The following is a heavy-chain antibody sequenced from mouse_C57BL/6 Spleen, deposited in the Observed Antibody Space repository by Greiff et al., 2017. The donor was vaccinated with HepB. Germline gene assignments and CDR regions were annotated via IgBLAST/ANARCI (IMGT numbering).Heavy chain of an antibody. CDR2: IDPNSGGT. D-gene: IGHD1-1*01. CDR1: GYTFTSYW. V-gene: IGHV1-72*01. Sequence: QVQLQQPGAELVKPGASVKLSCKASGYTFTSYWMHWVKQRPGRGLEWIGRIDPNSGGTKYNEKFKSKATLTVDKPSSPAYMQLSSLTSEDSAVYYCAREKIGTYYGSKGDFDYWGQGTTLTVSS. J-gene: IGHJ2*01. CDR3: AREKIGTYYGSKGDFDY.